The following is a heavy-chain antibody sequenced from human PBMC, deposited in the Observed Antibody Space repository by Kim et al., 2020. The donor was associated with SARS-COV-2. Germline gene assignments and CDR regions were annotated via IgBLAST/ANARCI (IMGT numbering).Heavy chain of an antibody. CDR1: GFTFSSYG. J-gene: IGHJ6*02. CDR2: ISYDGSNK. Sequence: GGSLRLSCAASGFTFSSYGMHWVRQAPGKGLEWVAVISYDGSNKYYADSVKGRFTISRDNSKNTLYLQMNSLRAEDTAVYYCAKPIAAAALYYYYGMDVWGQGTTVTVSS. V-gene: IGHV3-30*18. D-gene: IGHD6-13*01. CDR3: AKPIAAAALYYYYGMDV.